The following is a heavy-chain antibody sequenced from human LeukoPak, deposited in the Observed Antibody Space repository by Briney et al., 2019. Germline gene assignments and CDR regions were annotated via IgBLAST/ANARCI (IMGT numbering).Heavy chain of an antibody. CDR3: AREVGAIFGVVFHNYYYYMDV. V-gene: IGHV1-46*01. Sequence: ASVKVSCKASGYTFTIYYMHWVRQAPGQGLEWMGIINPSGGSTSYSQKFQGRVTMTRHMSTSRVYMEVSSLRSEDASVYYCAREVGAIFGVVFHNYYYYMDVWGKGTTVTVSS. D-gene: IGHD3-3*01. CDR2: INPSGGST. CDR1: GYTFTIYY. J-gene: IGHJ6*03.